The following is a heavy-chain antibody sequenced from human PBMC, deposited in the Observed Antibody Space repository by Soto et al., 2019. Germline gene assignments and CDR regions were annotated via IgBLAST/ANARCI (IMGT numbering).Heavy chain of an antibody. D-gene: IGHD3-3*01. V-gene: IGHV3-30*18. CDR1: GFTSSSYG. J-gene: IGHJ4*02. CDR2: ISYDGSNK. Sequence: GGSLRLSCAASGFTSSSYGMHWVRQAPGKGLEWVAVISYDGSNKYYADSVKGRLTISRDNSKKTLYLQMDSQRAEDTAVYYCAKDLAPEMSGNLYFDYWGQGTLVTVPS. CDR3: AKDLAPEMSGNLYFDY.